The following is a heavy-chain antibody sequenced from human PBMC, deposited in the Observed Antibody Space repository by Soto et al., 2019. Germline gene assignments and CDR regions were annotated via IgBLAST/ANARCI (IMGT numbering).Heavy chain of an antibody. Sequence: GGSLTLSCAASGFTFSSYSMNWVRQAPGKGLEWVSSISSSSSYIYYADSVKGRFTISRDNAKNSLYLQMNSLRAEDTAVYYCARDRSGPRYDAFDIWGQGTMVTVSS. CDR2: ISSSSSYI. CDR3: ARDRSGPRYDAFDI. V-gene: IGHV3-21*01. CDR1: GFTFSSYS. J-gene: IGHJ3*02. D-gene: IGHD6-19*01.